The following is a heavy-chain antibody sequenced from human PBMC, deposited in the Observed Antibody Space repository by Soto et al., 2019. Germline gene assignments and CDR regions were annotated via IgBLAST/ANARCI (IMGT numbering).Heavy chain of an antibody. D-gene: IGHD3-22*01. CDR3: ARGPAYDGSGYLRY. CDR2: INDSGTT. Sequence: SESLSLTCAVSGGSFSGYYWSWIRQPPGKGLEWIGEINDSGTTNYNPSLTGRVTVSVDTSKNRFSLRLSSVTAADTAVYFCARGPAYDGSGYLRYWGQGTFVTVSP. CDR1: GGSFSGYY. J-gene: IGHJ4*02. V-gene: IGHV4-34*01.